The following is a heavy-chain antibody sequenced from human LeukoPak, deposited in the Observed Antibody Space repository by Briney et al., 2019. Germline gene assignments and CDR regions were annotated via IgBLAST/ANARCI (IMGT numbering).Heavy chain of an antibody. D-gene: IGHD1-26*01. CDR1: GFTFSSYS. V-gene: IGHV3-23*01. J-gene: IGHJ4*02. Sequence: GGSLRLSCAASGFTFSSYSMNWVRQAPGKGLEWVSTISASGGGTYYAGSMKGRFTISRDNSKNTLYLQMSSLKAEDTAIYYCAKGIVGATTNFDYWGQGTLVTGSS. CDR2: ISASGGGT. CDR3: AKGIVGATTNFDY.